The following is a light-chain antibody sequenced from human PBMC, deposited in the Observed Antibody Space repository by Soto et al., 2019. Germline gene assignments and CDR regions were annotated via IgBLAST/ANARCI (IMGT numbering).Light chain of an antibody. CDR2: ATS. CDR3: QQYDTSPPMYT. Sequence: EIVLTQSPCTLSLSPVEXXTLSFRASQSVDSTYLAWYQQKPDQSPRLLIYATSTRAAGIPDRFSGSGSGTDFTLTISRLEPDDVAVYYCQQYDTSPPMYTFGQGTKVDI. CDR1: QSVDSTY. J-gene: IGKJ2*01. V-gene: IGKV3-20*01.